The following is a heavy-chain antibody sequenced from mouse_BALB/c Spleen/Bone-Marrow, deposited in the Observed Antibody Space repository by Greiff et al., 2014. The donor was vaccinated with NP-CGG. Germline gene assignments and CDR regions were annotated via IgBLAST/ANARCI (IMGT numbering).Heavy chain of an antibody. CDR2: INSNGGST. J-gene: IGHJ3*01. CDR3: AREDYDWFAY. V-gene: IGHV5-6-3*01. CDR1: GFTFSSYG. Sequence: VKLVESGGGLVQPGGSLKLSCAASGFTFSSYGMSWVRQTPDKRLELVATINSNGGSTYYPDSVKGRFTISRDNAKNTLYLQMSSLKSEDTAMYYCAREDYDWFAYWGQGTLVTVSA. D-gene: IGHD2-4*01.